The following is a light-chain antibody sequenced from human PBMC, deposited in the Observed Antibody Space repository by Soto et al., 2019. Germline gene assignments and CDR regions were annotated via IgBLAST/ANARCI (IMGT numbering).Light chain of an antibody. J-gene: IGLJ3*02. CDR2: STN. CDR1: SGSISTSYY. CDR3: VLYMGSGTWV. V-gene: IGLV8-61*01. Sequence: QTVVTQEPSFSVSPGGTVTLTCGLSSGSISTSYYPSWYQQTPGHAPRTLIYSTNTRSSGVPDRFSGSILGNKAALTITGAQADDEADYCCVLYMGSGTWVFGGGTKLTVL.